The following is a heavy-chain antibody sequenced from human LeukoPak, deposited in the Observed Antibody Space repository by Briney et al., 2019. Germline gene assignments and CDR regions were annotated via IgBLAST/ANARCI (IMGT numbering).Heavy chain of an antibody. CDR2: ISGSGGGT. CDR3: ARDGGKGDY. J-gene: IGHJ4*02. Sequence: GGSLRLSCAASGFTFSSIAMSWVRQAPDKGLEWVSTISGSGGGTYYADSVKGRFTISRDDSKNTLYLQMRSLRAEDTAVYYCARDGGKGDYWGQGTLVTGSS. D-gene: IGHD3-16*01. V-gene: IGHV3-23*01. CDR1: GFTFSSIA.